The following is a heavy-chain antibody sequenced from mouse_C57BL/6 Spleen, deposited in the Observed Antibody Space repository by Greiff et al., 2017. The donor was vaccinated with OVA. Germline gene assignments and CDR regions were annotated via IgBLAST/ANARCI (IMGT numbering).Heavy chain of an antibody. CDR3: VRGTPYAMDD. CDR2: IRSKSSNYAT. Sequence: PPPVSLKLSCAASGFTFNTYAMHWVRQAPGKGLEWVARIRSKSSNYATYYADSVKDRFTISRDDSQSMLYLQMNNLKTEDTAMYYCVRGTPYAMDDWGQGTSVTVSS. J-gene: IGHJ4*01. V-gene: IGHV10-3*01. CDR1: GFTFNTYA.